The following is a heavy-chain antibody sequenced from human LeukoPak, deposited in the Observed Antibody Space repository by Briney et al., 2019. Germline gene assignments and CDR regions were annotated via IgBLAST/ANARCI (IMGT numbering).Heavy chain of an antibody. CDR3: AKGIAVASFDY. Sequence: GGSLRLSCAASGFTFSSYGMHWVRQAPGKGLEWVAVISHVGSNKYYADSVKGRFTISRDNSKNTLYLQMNSLRAEDTAVYYCAKGIAVASFDYWGQGTLVTVSS. CDR2: ISHVGSNK. CDR1: GFTFSSYG. V-gene: IGHV3-30*18. J-gene: IGHJ4*02. D-gene: IGHD6-19*01.